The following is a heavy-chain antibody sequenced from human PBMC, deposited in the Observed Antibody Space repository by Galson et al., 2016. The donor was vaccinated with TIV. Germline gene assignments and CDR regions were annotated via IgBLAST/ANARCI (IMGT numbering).Heavy chain of an antibody. D-gene: IGHD6-13*01. J-gene: IGHJ4*02. Sequence: SLRLSCAASGFTFGSYGMHWVRHGPDKGLEWLAFVSFDRSDKTYADSVKGRFTISRDNFRNTLYLQMSSLRTEDTAVYYCARGFSSYYFDYWGQGTLVTVSS. CDR1: GFTFGSYG. CDR3: ARGFSSYYFDY. CDR2: VSFDRSDK. V-gene: IGHV3-30*03.